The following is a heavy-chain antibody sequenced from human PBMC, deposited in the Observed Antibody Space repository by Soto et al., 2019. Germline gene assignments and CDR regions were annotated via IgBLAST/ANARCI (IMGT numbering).Heavy chain of an antibody. CDR1: GFTFSSYS. D-gene: IGHD1-26*01. Sequence: GGALRLSFAASGFTFSSYSMNWGPQAPGKGLEWVSYISSSSSTIYYADSVKGRFTISRDNAKNSLYLQMNSLRAEDTAVYYCARFAVGATFDYWGQGTLVTVSS. J-gene: IGHJ4*02. V-gene: IGHV3-48*01. CDR3: ARFAVGATFDY. CDR2: ISSSSSTI.